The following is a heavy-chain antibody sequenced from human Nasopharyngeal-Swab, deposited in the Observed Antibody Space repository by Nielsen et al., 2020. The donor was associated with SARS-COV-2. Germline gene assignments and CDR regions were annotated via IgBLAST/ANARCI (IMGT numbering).Heavy chain of an antibody. V-gene: IGHV2-70*01. CDR3: ARTHIAVAGTAHDY. Sequence: SGPTLVQPTQTLTLTCTFSGFSLSPSGMCGSWIRQPPGKALEWLELIDWDDDKYYSTSLKTRLTISKDTSNNQVVLTMTNMDPVDTATYYCARTHIAVAGTAHDYWGQGTLVTVSS. CDR1: GFSLSPSGMC. CDR2: IDWDDDK. D-gene: IGHD6-19*01. J-gene: IGHJ4*02.